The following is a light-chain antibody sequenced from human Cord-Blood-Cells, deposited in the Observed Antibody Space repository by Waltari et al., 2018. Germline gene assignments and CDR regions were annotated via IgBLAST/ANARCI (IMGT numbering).Light chain of an antibody. CDR1: RSDVGSYNL. CDR2: QGR. CDR3: CSYAGSSTFYV. J-gene: IGLJ1*01. Sequence: QSALTQPASVSGSPGQSITISCTGTRSDVGSYNLVSWYPQPPGKAPQLMIYQGRKRPSGVSNRFSGAKSGNTASLTISGLQAEDEADYYCCSYAGSSTFYVFGTGTKVTVL. V-gene: IGLV2-23*01.